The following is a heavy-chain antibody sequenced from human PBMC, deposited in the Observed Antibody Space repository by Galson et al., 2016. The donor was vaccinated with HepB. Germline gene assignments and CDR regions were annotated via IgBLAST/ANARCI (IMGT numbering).Heavy chain of an antibody. CDR2: ISHTGGT. CDR1: GYSISSVYY. V-gene: IGHV4-38-2*01. Sequence: SETLSLTCAVSGYSISSVYYWGWIRQPPGKGLEWIGTISHTGGTYYNPSLKSRVTISMNMSKNQFSLKLSSVTAADTAVYYCAKSRNDYNSASGYDYWGQGTLVTVSS. J-gene: IGHJ4*02. D-gene: IGHD1-1*01. CDR3: AKSRNDYNSASGYDY.